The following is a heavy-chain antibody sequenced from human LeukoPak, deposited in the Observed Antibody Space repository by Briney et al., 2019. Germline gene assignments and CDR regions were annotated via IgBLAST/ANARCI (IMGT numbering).Heavy chain of an antibody. Sequence: APVKVSCKASGYTFTDYYMNWVRQAPGQGLEWMGWINPHSGGTNYAQKFQGRVTMTRDTSISTAYMELSRLRSDDTAVYYCARVDNTFGGLIGNAVDYWGQGTLVTVSS. V-gene: IGHV1-2*02. CDR1: GYTFTDYY. D-gene: IGHD3-16*02. CDR3: ARVDNTFGGLIGNAVDY. CDR2: INPHSGGT. J-gene: IGHJ4*02.